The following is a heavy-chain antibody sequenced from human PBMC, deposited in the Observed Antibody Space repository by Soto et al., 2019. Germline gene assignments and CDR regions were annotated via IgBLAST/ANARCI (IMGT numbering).Heavy chain of an antibody. CDR3: ARVTMVVRDSDHFGVDV. Sequence: SETLSLTCAVYGGSFTNVYWTWIREPPVNGLEWIGLIDHLGTTNYNPSLQSRVTLSLDTSKNQVSLKLTSVTAADTAVYFCARVTMVVRDSDHFGVDVWGHGTTVTVSS. CDR1: GGSFTNVY. D-gene: IGHD4-17*01. CDR2: IDHLGTT. J-gene: IGHJ6*02. V-gene: IGHV4-34*01.